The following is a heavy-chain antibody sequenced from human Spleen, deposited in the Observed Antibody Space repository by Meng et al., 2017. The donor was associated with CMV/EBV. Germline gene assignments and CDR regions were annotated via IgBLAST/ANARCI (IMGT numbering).Heavy chain of an antibody. V-gene: IGHV3-7*01. D-gene: IGHD1-26*01. CDR2: IKQDGSEK. Sequence: GGSLRLSCAASGFTFSSYWMSWVRQAPGKGLEWVANIKQDGSEKYYVDSVKGRFTISRDNAKNSLYLQMNSLRAEGTAVYYCAKYYQNQLLLDGMDVWGQGTTVTVSS. CDR1: GFTFSSYW. J-gene: IGHJ6*02. CDR3: AKYYQNQLLLDGMDV.